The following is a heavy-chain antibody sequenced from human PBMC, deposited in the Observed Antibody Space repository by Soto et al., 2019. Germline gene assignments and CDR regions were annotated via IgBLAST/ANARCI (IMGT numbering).Heavy chain of an antibody. D-gene: IGHD2-15*01. CDR3: TRKGYCSGGSCEH. V-gene: IGHV3-73*01. Sequence: EVQLVESGGGLVQPGGSLKLSCAASGFTFSGSAMHWVRQASGKGLEWVGRIRSKANSYATAYAASVKGRFTISRDDSKNTAYLQMNSLKTEDTAVYYCTRKGYCSGGSCEHWGQGTLVTVSS. J-gene: IGHJ4*02. CDR2: IRSKANSYAT. CDR1: GFTFSGSA.